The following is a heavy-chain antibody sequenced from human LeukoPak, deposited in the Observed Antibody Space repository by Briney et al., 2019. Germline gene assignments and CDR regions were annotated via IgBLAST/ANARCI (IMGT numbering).Heavy chain of an antibody. D-gene: IGHD1-26*01. CDR3: ARDRHIVGANAFDY. V-gene: IGHV1-2*02. CDR1: GYSFSAYY. J-gene: IGHJ4*02. Sequence: ASVTVSCKASGYSFSAYYIHWVRQAPGHGREWIGWINPNSGATKYAQNFEGRVTLTRDTSITTAYMELSRLTSDDTAVYYCARDRHIVGANAFDYWGQGSLVTVSS. CDR2: INPNSGAT.